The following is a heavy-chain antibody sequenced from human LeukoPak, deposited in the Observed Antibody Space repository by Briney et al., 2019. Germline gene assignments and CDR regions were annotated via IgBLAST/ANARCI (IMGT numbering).Heavy chain of an antibody. Sequence: GGSLRLSCVASGFTFSSSWMSWIRQAPGKGLEWVAKINQDGSGKYYVDSVKGRFTISRDNAKNSVYLQMNSLRVEDTAVYYCARGTLRYCSSTSCSSDYWGQGTLVTVSS. J-gene: IGHJ4*02. D-gene: IGHD2-2*01. CDR3: ARGTLRYCSSTSCSSDY. CDR1: GFTFSSSW. CDR2: INQDGSGK. V-gene: IGHV3-7*01.